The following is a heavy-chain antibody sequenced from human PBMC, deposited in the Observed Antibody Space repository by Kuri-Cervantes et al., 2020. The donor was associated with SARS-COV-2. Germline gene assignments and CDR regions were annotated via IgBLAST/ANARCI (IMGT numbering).Heavy chain of an antibody. J-gene: IGHJ4*02. CDR1: GFTFSAYG. CDR2: MKEDGYEK. V-gene: IGHV3-7*01. CDR3: ARDPY. Sequence: GESLKISCEASGFTFSAYGMSWVRQAPGKGLEWVANMKEDGYEKNYVDSVKGRFTISRDNAKNSLYLQMNSLRAEDTAVYYCARDPYWGQGTLVTVSS.